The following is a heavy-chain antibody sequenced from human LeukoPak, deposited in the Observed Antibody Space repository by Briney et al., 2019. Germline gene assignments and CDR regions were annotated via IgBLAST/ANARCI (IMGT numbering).Heavy chain of an antibody. CDR2: ISGSGGST. Sequence: PGGSLRLSCAASGFTVSSNYMSWVRQAPGKGLEWVSGISGSGGSTYYADSVKGRFTISRDNSKNTMYLQVNSLRAEDTAVYYCARGGHSSGWYYYYYMDVWGKGTTVTVSS. D-gene: IGHD6-19*01. V-gene: IGHV3-23*01. CDR1: GFTVSSNY. CDR3: ARGGHSSGWYYYYYMDV. J-gene: IGHJ6*03.